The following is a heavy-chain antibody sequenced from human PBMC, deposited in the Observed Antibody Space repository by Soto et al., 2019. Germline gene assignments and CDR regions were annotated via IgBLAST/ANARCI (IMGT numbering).Heavy chain of an antibody. J-gene: IGHJ4*02. CDR1: GFTFSSYA. CDR2: ISYDGSNK. Sequence: QVQLVESGGGVVQPGRSLRLSCAASGFTFSSYAMHWVRQAPGKGLEWVAVISYDGSNKYYADSVKGRFTISRDNSKNTLYLQMNSLRAEDTAVYYCARAPENYGDYAIDYWGQGTLVTVSS. CDR3: ARAPENYGDYAIDY. V-gene: IGHV3-30-3*01. D-gene: IGHD4-17*01.